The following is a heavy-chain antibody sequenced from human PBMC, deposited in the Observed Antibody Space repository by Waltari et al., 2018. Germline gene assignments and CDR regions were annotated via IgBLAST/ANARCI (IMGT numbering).Heavy chain of an antibody. Sequence: EVRVMESGGALVQPGGSLRLSCVVSELTCSKYWMTWVRQASGGGREWVGNINYDGSEKNYGDSVRGRFTISRDNARNTVYLQMNSLRSEDTAVYYCATFRWLGYWGQGTQVTVSS. J-gene: IGHJ4*02. CDR1: ELTCSKYW. CDR2: INYDGSEK. CDR3: ATFRWLGY. D-gene: IGHD3-10*01. V-gene: IGHV3-7*03.